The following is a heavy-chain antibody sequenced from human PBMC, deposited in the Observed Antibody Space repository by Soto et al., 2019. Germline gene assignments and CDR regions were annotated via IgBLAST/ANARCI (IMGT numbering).Heavy chain of an antibody. D-gene: IGHD3-10*01. CDR2: IYYSGST. V-gene: IGHV4-59*08. CDR1: GGSISSYY. J-gene: IGHJ6*03. CDR3: ARRVRSSLDYYYYYMDV. Sequence: SEALSLTCTVSGGSISSYYWSWIRQPPGKGLEWIGYIYYSGSTNYNPSLKSRVTISVDTSKNQFSLKLSSVTAADTAVYYCARRVRSSLDYYYYYMDVWGKGTTVTVSS.